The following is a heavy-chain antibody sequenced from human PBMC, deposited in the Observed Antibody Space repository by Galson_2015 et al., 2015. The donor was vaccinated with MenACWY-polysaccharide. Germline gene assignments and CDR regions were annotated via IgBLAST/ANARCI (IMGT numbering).Heavy chain of an antibody. CDR1: GFTFSSYS. D-gene: IGHD2-2*01. CDR2: ISSSSSTI. Sequence: SLRLSCAASGFTFSSYSMNWVRQAPGKGLEWVSYISSSSSTIYYADSVKGRFTISRDNAKNSLYLQMNSLRAEDTAVYYCARDHIVVVPAAYYYYGMDVWGQGTTVTVSS. J-gene: IGHJ6*02. V-gene: IGHV3-48*01. CDR3: ARDHIVVVPAAYYYYGMDV.